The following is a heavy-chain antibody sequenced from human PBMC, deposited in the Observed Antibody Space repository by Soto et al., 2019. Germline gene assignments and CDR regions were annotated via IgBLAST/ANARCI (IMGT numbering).Heavy chain of an antibody. V-gene: IGHV4-59*08. J-gene: IGHJ4*02. D-gene: IGHD6-13*01. CDR3: ARRYAGTFDY. CDR2: IYYSGST. Sequence: QVQLQESGAGLVKPSETLSLTCTVSGGSISCYYWCWIRQPPGKGLEWIGYIYYSGSTNYNPSLKRRATISVDPSTNQFAQKLSSRTAADTAVYYCARRYAGTFDYWGQGSRVTVSS. CDR1: GGSISCYY.